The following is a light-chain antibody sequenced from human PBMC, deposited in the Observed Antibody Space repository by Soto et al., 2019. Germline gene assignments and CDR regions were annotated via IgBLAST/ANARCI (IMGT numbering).Light chain of an antibody. J-gene: IGKJ1*01. CDR2: KAS. V-gene: IGKV1-5*03. CDR1: QSIGDS. Sequence: IPMTQSPSTLSSSLGDRVTITCRASQSIGDSLAWYQQKPGKAPKLLIYKASSLESGVPSRFIGSGSGTEFTLTIRSLQPDDFATYYCQQYNSHPTFCQGTKVDIK. CDR3: QQYNSHPT.